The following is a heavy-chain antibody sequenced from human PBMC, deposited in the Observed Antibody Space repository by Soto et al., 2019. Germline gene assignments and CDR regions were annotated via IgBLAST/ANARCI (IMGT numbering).Heavy chain of an antibody. Sequence: PGGSLRLSCAASAFTLSSYAMNWVRQAPGKGLEWVSTISAGGTSTYYADSVKGRFTISRDNSKNTLYLQMNSLRVEDTAVYYRAKRGYGSGSYYLDYWGQGPQVTVSS. D-gene: IGHD3-10*01. V-gene: IGHV3-23*01. CDR3: AKRGYGSGSYYLDY. J-gene: IGHJ4*02. CDR2: ISAGGTST. CDR1: AFTLSSYA.